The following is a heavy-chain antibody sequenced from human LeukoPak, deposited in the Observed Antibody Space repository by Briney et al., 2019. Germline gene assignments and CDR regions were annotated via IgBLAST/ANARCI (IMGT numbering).Heavy chain of an antibody. CDR1: GGSFSGYY. V-gene: IGHV4-34*01. CDR2: INHSGST. D-gene: IGHD3-10*01. CDR3: ARRGITMFREVDY. Sequence: SETLSLTCAVYGGSFSGYYWSWIRQPPGKGLEWIGEINHSGSTTYNPSLKSRVTISVDTSKNQFSLKLNSVTAADTAVYFCARRGITMFREVDYWGQGTLVTVSS. J-gene: IGHJ4*02.